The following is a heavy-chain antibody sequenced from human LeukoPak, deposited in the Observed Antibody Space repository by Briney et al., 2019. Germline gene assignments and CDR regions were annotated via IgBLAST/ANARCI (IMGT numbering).Heavy chain of an antibody. CDR1: GFTFSNAW. J-gene: IGHJ4*02. Sequence: PGGSLRLSCAASGFTFSNAWMSWVRQAPGKGLEWVGRIKSKTDGGTTDYAAPVKGRFTISRDDSRNTLYLQMNSLKTEDTAVYYCTTGPFYDTRGYWGQGTLVTVSS. CDR2: IKSKTDGGTT. V-gene: IGHV3-15*01. CDR3: TTGPFYDTRGY. D-gene: IGHD3-22*01.